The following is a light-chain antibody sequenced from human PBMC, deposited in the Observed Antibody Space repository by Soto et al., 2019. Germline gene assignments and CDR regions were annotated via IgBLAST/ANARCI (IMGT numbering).Light chain of an antibody. J-gene: IGLJ1*01. CDR2: SNN. Sequence: QSVLTQPPSASGTPGQRVTISCSGSSSNIGSNTVNWYQQLPGTAPKLLIYSNNQRPSGGPDRFSGSKSGTSASLAISGLQSEDEAYYYCAACDDSLNGYVFGTGTKLTVL. CDR1: SSNIGSNT. V-gene: IGLV1-44*01. CDR3: AACDDSLNGYV.